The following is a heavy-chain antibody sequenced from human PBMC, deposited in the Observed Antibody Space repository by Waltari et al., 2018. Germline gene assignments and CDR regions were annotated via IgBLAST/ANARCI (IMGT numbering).Heavy chain of an antibody. D-gene: IGHD3-9*01. V-gene: IGHV1-69*01. CDR3: ARDFRPELRYFDPTYYYGMDV. J-gene: IGHJ6*02. CDR1: GGTFSSYA. Sequence: QVQLVQSGAEVKKPGSSVKVSCKASGGTFSSYAISWVRQAPGQGLEGMGGIIPILGTANYAQKFQGRVTITADESTSTAYMELSSLRSEDTAVYYCARDFRPELRYFDPTYYYGMDVWGQGTTVTVSS. CDR2: IIPILGTA.